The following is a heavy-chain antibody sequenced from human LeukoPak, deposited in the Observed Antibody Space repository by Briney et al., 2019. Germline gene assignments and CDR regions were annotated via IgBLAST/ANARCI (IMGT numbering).Heavy chain of an antibody. J-gene: IGHJ4*02. CDR3: ARELRQNYYDSSGFDY. CDR2: IYSGGST. Sequence: GGSLRLSCAASEFSVGSNYMTWVRQAPGKGLEWVSLIYSGGSTYYADSVKGRFTISRDNSKNTLYLQMNSLRAEDTAVYYCARELRQNYYDSSGFDYWGQGTLVTVSS. V-gene: IGHV3-66*02. CDR1: EFSVGSNY. D-gene: IGHD3-22*01.